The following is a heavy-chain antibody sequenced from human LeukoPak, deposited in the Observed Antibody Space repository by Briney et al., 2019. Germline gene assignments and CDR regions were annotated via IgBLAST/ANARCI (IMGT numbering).Heavy chain of an antibody. D-gene: IGHD2-15*01. CDR3: AKTGVGWWPDRAEYFQH. CDR1: GFTFSTYG. J-gene: IGHJ1*01. Sequence: AGGSLRLSCAASGFTFSTYGMHWVRQAPGKGLEWVAFIRYDGSNKYYADSVKGRFTISRDNSKNTLYLQMNSLRAEDTAVYYCAKTGVGWWPDRAEYFQHWGQGTLVTVSS. V-gene: IGHV3-30*02. CDR2: IRYDGSNK.